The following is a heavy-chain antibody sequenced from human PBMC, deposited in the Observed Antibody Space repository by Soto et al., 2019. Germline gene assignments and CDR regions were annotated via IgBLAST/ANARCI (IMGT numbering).Heavy chain of an antibody. Sequence: ASVKVSCKASGYSFTNNDVSWVRQATGQGLEWMGRMNPGSGDTGYAQKFQGRVTMTRDISIATAYMELSSLRSDDTAIYYCARMATVCSVSWFDPWWQGTLVTVS. J-gene: IGHJ5*02. CDR2: MNPGSGDT. V-gene: IGHV1-8*01. CDR3: ARMATVCSVSWFDP. D-gene: IGHD3-10*02. CDR1: GYSFTNND.